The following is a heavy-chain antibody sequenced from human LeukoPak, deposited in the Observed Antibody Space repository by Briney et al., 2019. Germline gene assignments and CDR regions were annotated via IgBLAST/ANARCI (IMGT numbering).Heavy chain of an antibody. J-gene: IGHJ4*02. V-gene: IGHV5-51*01. CDR3: ARSSGIAVAGNYFDY. D-gene: IGHD6-19*01. CDR2: IYPGDSDT. Sequence: GESLKISCKGSGYSFTSYWIGWVRQMPGKGLEWMGIIYPGDSDTRYSPSFQGQVTISVDKSISTAYLQWSSLKASDTAMYYCARSSGIAVAGNYFDYWGQGTLVTVSS. CDR1: GYSFTSYW.